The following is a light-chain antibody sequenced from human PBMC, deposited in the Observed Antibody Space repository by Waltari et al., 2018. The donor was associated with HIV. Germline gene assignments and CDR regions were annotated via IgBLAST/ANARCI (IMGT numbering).Light chain of an antibody. Sequence: SYVLTQPPSVSVAPGKTARITCGGNNIGSKSVHWYQQKPGQAPVLVIYYDSDRPSGIPERFAGSNSGNTATLTISRVEAGDEADYYCQVWDRHSDHGVFGGGTKLTVL. J-gene: IGLJ2*01. V-gene: IGLV3-21*04. CDR3: QVWDRHSDHGV. CDR1: NIGSKS. CDR2: YDS.